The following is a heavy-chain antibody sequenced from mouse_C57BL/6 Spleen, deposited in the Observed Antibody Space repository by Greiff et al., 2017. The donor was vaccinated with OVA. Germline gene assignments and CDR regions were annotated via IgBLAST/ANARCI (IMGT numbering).Heavy chain of an antibody. CDR2: INSDGSST. Sequence: EVKLMESEGGLVQPGSSMKLSCTASGFTFSDYYMAWVRQVPEKGLEWVANINSDGSSTYYLDSLKSRFIISRDNAKNILYLQMSSLKSEDTSTYYCARGGLYDGYCWFAYWGQGTLVTFSA. CDR3: ARGGLYDGYCWFAY. V-gene: IGHV5-16*01. J-gene: IGHJ3*01. D-gene: IGHD2-3*01. CDR1: GFTFSDYY.